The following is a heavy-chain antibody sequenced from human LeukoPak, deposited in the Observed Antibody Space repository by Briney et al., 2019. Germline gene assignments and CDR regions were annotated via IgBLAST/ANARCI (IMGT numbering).Heavy chain of an antibody. CDR3: ARYISGYSSY. V-gene: IGHV3-11*01. D-gene: IGHD6-13*01. CDR2: ISSSGSTI. CDR1: EFPFGDNY. Sequence: PGGSLKLSGPPPEFPFGDNYRSGIGKAQGRGLEWVSYISSSGSTIYYADSVKGRFTISRDNAKNSLYLQMNSLRAEDTAVYYCARYISGYSSYWGQGTLVTVSS. J-gene: IGHJ4*02.